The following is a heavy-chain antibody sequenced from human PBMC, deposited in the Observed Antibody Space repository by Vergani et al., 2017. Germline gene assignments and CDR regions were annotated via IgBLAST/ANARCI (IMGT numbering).Heavy chain of an antibody. CDR3: ARSRYCTNGVCYKSVAGSGGMDV. D-gene: IGHD2-8*01. CDR2: ISAYNGNT. J-gene: IGHJ6*02. CDR1: GYTFTSYG. V-gene: IGHV1-18*01. Sequence: QVQLVQSGAEVKKPGASVKVSCKASGYTFTSYGISWVRQAPGQGLEWLGWISAYNGNTNYAQKLQGRVTMTTDTSTSTAYMELRSLRSDDTAVYYCARSRYCTNGVCYKSVAGSGGMDVWGQGTTVTVSS.